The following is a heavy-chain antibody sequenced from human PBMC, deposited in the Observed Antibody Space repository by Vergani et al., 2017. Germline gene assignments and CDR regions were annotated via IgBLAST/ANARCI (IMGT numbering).Heavy chain of an antibody. CDR3: ARLVTDSWYFDL. V-gene: IGHV1-3*04. J-gene: IGHJ2*01. CDR2: ISTGNGNT. CDR1: GYTFTTYV. Sequence: QVQLVQSGAEVKKPGASVKVSCKASGYTFTTYVIHWVRQAPGQRLEWMGWISTGNGNTKYSQNFQVRLTITRDTSATTAYMELSSLRSEDTAVYFCARLVTDSWYFDLWGRGTLVTVSS.